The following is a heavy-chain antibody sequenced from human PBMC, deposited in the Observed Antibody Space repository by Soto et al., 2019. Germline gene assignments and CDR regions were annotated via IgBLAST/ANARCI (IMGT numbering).Heavy chain of an antibody. J-gene: IGHJ6*02. D-gene: IGHD6-6*01. CDR1: GFTVSSNY. Sequence: GGSLRLSCAASGFTVSSNYMSWVRQAPGKGLEWVSVIYSGGSTYYADSVKGRFTISRDNSKNTLYLQMNSLRAEDTAVYHCASAPVGSSPTYYYYYGMDVWGQGTTVTVSS. CDR3: ASAPVGSSPTYYYYYGMDV. V-gene: IGHV3-53*01. CDR2: IYSGGST.